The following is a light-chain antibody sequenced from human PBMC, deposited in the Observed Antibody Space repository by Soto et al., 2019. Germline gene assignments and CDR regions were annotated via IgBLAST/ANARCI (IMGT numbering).Light chain of an antibody. CDR3: AAWDDRLRGLYV. Sequence: QSVLTQPPSASGTHGLRVTISCSGSSSNIGTNYVYWYQQLPGTAPKLLIYRNNQRPSGVPDRFSGSKSGTSASLAISGLRSEDEADYYCAAWDDRLRGLYVFGIGTKLTVL. CDR2: RNN. J-gene: IGLJ1*01. V-gene: IGLV1-47*01. CDR1: SSNIGTNY.